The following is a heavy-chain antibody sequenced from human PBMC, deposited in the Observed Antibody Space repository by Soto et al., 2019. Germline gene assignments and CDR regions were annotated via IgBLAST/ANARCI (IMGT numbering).Heavy chain of an antibody. CDR3: ARSVGSSWPNWFDP. V-gene: IGHV4-39*01. CDR2: IYYSGST. Sequence: XATLSLTFTVSGGSISSSSYYWGWIRQPPGKGLEWIGSIYYSGSTYYNPSLKSRVTISVDTSKNQFSLKLSSVTAADTAVYYCARSVGSSWPNWFDPWGQGTLVTVSS. J-gene: IGHJ5*02. D-gene: IGHD6-13*01. CDR1: GGSISSSSYY.